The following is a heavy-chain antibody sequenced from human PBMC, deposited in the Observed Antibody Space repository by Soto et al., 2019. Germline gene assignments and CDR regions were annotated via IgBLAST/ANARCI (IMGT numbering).Heavy chain of an antibody. CDR2: ISGGGSNT. V-gene: IGHV3-23*01. D-gene: IGHD4-4*01. Sequence: EVQLLESGGGLVQRGGSQRLSCAASGFPFRSYVMSWVRQAPGKGLEWVSGISGGGSNTFYADSVKGRFTISRDNSKNTLLLQMNSLGAEDTAVYYCAKDSNKYSSSLRGRYFDYWGQGIGVTVSS. CDR1: GFPFRSYV. J-gene: IGHJ4*02. CDR3: AKDSNKYSSSLRGRYFDY.